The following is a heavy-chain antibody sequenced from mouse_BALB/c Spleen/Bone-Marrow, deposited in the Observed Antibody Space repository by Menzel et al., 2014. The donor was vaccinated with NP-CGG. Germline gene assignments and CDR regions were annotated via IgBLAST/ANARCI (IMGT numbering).Heavy chain of an antibody. CDR2: INPNNGGT. D-gene: IGHD2-1*01. V-gene: IGHV1-18*01. CDR1: GYTFTEYT. CDR3: ARSRGNYWYFDV. Sequence: EVQRVESGPELVKPGASVKIPCKTSGYTFTEYTMHWVKQSHGKSLEWIGGINPNNGGTVYNQKFEDKATLTVDKSSSTAYMEFRSLTSEDSAIYYCARSRGNYWYFDVWGAGTTVTVSS. J-gene: IGHJ1*01.